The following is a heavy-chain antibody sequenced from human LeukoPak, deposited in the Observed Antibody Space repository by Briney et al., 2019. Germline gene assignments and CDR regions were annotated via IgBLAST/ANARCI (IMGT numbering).Heavy chain of an antibody. Sequence: ASVKVSCKASGYTFTSYGISWVRQAPGQGLEWMGWISAYNGNTNYAQKLQGRVTMTTDTSTSTAYMELRSLRSDDTAVYYCARDNLYYYVSSGYYYWGQGTLVTVSS. CDR2: ISAYNGNT. CDR1: GYTFTSYG. J-gene: IGHJ4*02. V-gene: IGHV1-18*01. CDR3: ARDNLYYYVSSGYYY. D-gene: IGHD3-22*01.